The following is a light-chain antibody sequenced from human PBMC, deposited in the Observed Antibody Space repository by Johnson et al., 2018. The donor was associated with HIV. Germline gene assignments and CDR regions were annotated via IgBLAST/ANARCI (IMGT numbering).Light chain of an antibody. J-gene: IGLJ1*01. CDR2: ENY. CDR1: SSNIGNNY. V-gene: IGLV1-51*02. Sequence: QSVLTQPPSVSAAPGQKVTISCSGSSSNIGNNYVSWYQQLPGTAPKLLIYENYKRPSGIPDRFSGSKSGTSATLGITGLQTGDEADYYCGTWDSSLIASYVFGTGTKVTVL. CDR3: GTWDSSLIASYV.